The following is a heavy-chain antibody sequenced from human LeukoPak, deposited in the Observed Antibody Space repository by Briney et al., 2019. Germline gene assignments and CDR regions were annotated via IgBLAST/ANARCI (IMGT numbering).Heavy chain of an antibody. J-gene: IGHJ4*02. Sequence: SETLSLTCTVSGGSISSYYWSWIRQPPGKGLEWIGYIYYSGSTNYNPSLKSRVTISVDTSKNQFSLKLSSVTAADTAVYYCARVPGIAVARTGPYYFDYWGQGTLVTVSS. CDR2: IYYSGST. D-gene: IGHD6-19*01. CDR1: GGSISSYY. V-gene: IGHV4-59*01. CDR3: ARVPGIAVARTGPYYFDY.